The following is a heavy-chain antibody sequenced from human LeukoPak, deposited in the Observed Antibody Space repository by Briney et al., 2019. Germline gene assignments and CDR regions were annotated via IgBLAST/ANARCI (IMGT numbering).Heavy chain of an antibody. Sequence: GGSLRLSCAASGFTFSSYGMHWVRQAPGKGLEWVAVVWYDGSNKYYADSVKGRFTISRDNSKNTLYLQMNSLRAEDTAVYYCAKDRMATITGFDYWGQGTLVTVSS. V-gene: IGHV3-33*06. CDR2: VWYDGSNK. D-gene: IGHD5-24*01. CDR3: AKDRMATITGFDY. CDR1: GFTFSSYG. J-gene: IGHJ4*02.